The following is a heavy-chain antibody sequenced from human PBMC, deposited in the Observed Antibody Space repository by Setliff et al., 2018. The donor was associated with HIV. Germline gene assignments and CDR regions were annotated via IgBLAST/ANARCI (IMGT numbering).Heavy chain of an antibody. V-gene: IGHV3-9*01. CDR2: ISWNSGSI. D-gene: IGHD3-22*01. CDR3: VRSDRGGVDY. CDR1: GFTFDDHA. J-gene: IGHJ4*02. Sequence: PGGSLRLSCVASGFTFDDHAMHWVRQAPGKGLEWVSGISWNSGSIGYADSVKGRFTISRDNAKNTLYLQVNSLRAEDTAVYYCVRSDRGGVDYWGQGTLVTVSS.